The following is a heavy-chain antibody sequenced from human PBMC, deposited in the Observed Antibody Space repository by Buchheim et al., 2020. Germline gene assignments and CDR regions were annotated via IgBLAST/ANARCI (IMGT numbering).Heavy chain of an antibody. Sequence: EVQLVESGGDLVQPGGFLRLSCAASRFSFSSYWMHWVRQAPGKGLVWVARINSDGRLTNYADSVKGRFTISRDNGKKTLYLQMNSLRAEDTAVYYCAAEPDSSWFDPWGQGTL. D-gene: IGHD6-13*01. V-gene: IGHV3-74*01. CDR1: RFSFSSYW. CDR2: INSDGRLT. J-gene: IGHJ5*02. CDR3: AAEPDSSWFDP.